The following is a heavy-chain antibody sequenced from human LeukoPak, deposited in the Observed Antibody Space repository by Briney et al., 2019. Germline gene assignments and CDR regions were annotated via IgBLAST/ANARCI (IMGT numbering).Heavy chain of an antibody. D-gene: IGHD2-2*01. CDR2: ISYEGSIK. J-gene: IGHJ6*02. CDR3: AKCQGRVCSSTPHGMYV. V-gene: IGHV3-30*18. CDR1: GFTFSTYA. Sequence: GKSLRLSCAASGFTFSTYAVHWGRQAPGKGLEWVAVISYEGSIKYYADSVKGRFTISRDNSKNTLYLQMNSLRAEDTAVYYCAKCQGRVCSSTPHGMYVWGRGTTVTVSS.